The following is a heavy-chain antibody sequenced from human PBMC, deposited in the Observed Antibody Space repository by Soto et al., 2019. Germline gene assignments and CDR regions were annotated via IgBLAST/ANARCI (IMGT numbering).Heavy chain of an antibody. D-gene: IGHD2-15*01. CDR3: ARVRKGGGYYSYGMDI. Sequence: QVQLVQSGAEVKKPGSSVKVSCKASGGTFSSYAISWVRQAPGQGLEWMGGIIPIFGTANYAQKFQGRVTITADEYTSTAYMELSRRRCEATAVYYCARVRKGGGYYSYGMDIWGQGTMVTVSS. J-gene: IGHJ6*02. CDR1: GGTFSSYA. V-gene: IGHV1-69*01. CDR2: IIPIFGTA.